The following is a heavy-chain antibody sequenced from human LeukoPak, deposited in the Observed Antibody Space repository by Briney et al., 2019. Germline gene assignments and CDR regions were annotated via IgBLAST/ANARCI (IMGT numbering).Heavy chain of an antibody. Sequence: GGSLRLSCVASGFTFSSYAMSWVRQGPGKGQEWVSAVSVSGGSTYYADSVKGRFTISRDNSKNTLYLQMNSLRAEDTAVYYCAKSTIFREYYFDYWGQGTLVTVSS. CDR2: VSVSGGST. J-gene: IGHJ4*02. CDR3: AKSTIFREYYFDY. CDR1: GFTFSSYA. D-gene: IGHD3-3*01. V-gene: IGHV3-23*01.